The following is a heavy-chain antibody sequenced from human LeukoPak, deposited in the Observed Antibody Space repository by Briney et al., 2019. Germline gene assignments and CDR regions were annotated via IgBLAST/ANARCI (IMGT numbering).Heavy chain of an antibody. CDR2: IYYSGST. CDR3: ARSGSYYDY. D-gene: IGHD1-26*01. Sequence: SETLSLTCTVSGGSISSSSYYWGWIRQPPGKGLEWIGSIYYSGSTYYNPSLKSRVTISVDTSKNQFSLKLSSVTAADTAVYYCARSGSYYDYWGQGTLVTVSS. V-gene: IGHV4-39*07. CDR1: GGSISSSSYY. J-gene: IGHJ4*02.